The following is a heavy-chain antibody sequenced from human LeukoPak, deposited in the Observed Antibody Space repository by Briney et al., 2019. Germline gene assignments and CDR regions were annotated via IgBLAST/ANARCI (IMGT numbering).Heavy chain of an antibody. CDR2: IVPIFNTT. CDR1: GDTFSSYP. D-gene: IGHD5-24*01. CDR3: ARWGPKRWLQLLFRGTNNWFDP. Sequence: EASVKVSCKASGDTFSSYPITWVRQAPGQGLEWMGGIVPIFNTTNYAQKFQGRVTITADESTSTAYMELRSLRSDDTAVYYCARWGPKRWLQLLFRGTNNWFDPWGQGTLVTVSS. V-gene: IGHV1-69*13. J-gene: IGHJ5*02.